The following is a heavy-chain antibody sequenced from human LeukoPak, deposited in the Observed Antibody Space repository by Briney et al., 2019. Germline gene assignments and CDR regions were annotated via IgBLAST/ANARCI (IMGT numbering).Heavy chain of an antibody. CDR3: ARAYSSSSNWFDP. CDR1: GGSISSGDYY. J-gene: IGHJ5*02. CDR2: IYYSGST. Sequence: ASETLSLTCTVSGGSISSGDYYWSWIRQPPGKGLEWIGYIYYSGSTYYNPSLKSRVTISVDTSKNQFSLKLSSVTAADTAVYYCARAYSSSSNWFDPWGQGTLVTVSS. V-gene: IGHV4-30-4*01. D-gene: IGHD6-6*01.